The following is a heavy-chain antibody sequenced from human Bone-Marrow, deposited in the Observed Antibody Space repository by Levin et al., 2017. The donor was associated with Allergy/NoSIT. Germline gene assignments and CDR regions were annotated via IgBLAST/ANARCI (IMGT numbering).Heavy chain of an antibody. CDR2: ISKSSRTI. Sequence: GESLKISCVGSGFDFSRYSLNWVRQTPEKGLEWLAYISKSSRTIYYAGSVRGRFTISRDNAQNSAYLQMESLRVDDTAVYYCAKGEELWNPFDSWGQGTRVSVSS. J-gene: IGHJ5*01. D-gene: IGHD2-21*01. CDR3: AKGEELWNPFDS. CDR1: GFDFSRYS. V-gene: IGHV3-48*04.